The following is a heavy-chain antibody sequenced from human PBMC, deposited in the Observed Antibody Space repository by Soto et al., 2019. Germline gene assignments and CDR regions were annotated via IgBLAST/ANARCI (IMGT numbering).Heavy chain of an antibody. D-gene: IGHD2-21*02. CDR3: ARQRTTVVTQAYFDH. CDR2: IYYSGRT. V-gene: IGHV4-39*01. CDR1: GESISSSSYY. J-gene: IGHJ4*02. Sequence: SETLSLTCILAGESISSSSYYWSWNHQPPGKGLEWIGSIYYSGRTYYNPSFKSRVTISIDTSKNQFSLTLSSVTATDTAVYYCARQRTTVVTQAYFDHWGQGALVTVSS.